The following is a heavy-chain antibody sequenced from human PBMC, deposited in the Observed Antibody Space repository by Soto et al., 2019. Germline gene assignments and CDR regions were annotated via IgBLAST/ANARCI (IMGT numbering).Heavy chain of an antibody. Sequence: PSETLSLTCAVSGGSISSGGYSWTWIRQPPGKGLEWVGHTYHTGTAYYSPSLKSRVTISVDTSKNQFSLKLTSATAADTAVYYCASKFGELLADAFDIWGQGTVVTVSS. J-gene: IGHJ3*02. V-gene: IGHV4-30-2*01. CDR2: TYHTGTA. D-gene: IGHD3-10*01. CDR1: GGSISSGGYS. CDR3: ASKFGELLADAFDI.